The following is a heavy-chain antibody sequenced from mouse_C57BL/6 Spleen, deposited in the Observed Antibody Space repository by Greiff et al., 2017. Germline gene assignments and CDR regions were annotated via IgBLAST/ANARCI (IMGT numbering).Heavy chain of an antibody. J-gene: IGHJ3*01. Sequence: VQLQQPGAELVKPGASVKMSCKASGYTFTSYWITWVKQRPGQGLEWIGNIYPGSGSTNYNEKFKSKATLTVDPSSSTAYMQLSSLKSEDSAVDYGAKSYGSSFAYWGQGTLVTVSA. D-gene: IGHD1-1*01. V-gene: IGHV1-55*01. CDR3: AKSYGSSFAY. CDR1: GYTFTSYW. CDR2: IYPGSGST.